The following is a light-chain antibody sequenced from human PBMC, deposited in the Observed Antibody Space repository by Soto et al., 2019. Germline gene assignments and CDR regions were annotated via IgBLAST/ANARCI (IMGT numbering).Light chain of an antibody. CDR1: SSDVGGYNY. V-gene: IGLV2-11*01. CDR2: DVS. CDR3: CSYAGSYPL. Sequence: QSALTQPRSVSGSPGQSVTISCTGTSSDVGGYNYVSWYQQHPGKAPKLMIYDVSKRPSGVPDRFSGSKSGNTASLTISGLQAEDEVDYYCCSYAGSYPLFGGGTKLTVL. J-gene: IGLJ2*01.